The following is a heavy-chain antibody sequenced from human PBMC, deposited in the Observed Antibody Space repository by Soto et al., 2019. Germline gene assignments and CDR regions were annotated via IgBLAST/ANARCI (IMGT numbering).Heavy chain of an antibody. CDR1: GFSLNTSGMC. Sequence: SGPTLVNPTQTLTLTCTFSGFSLNTSGMCVSWIRQPPGKALEWLALINWDDDKYYSTSLKTRLTISKDTSKNQVLLTMTNMDPVDTATYFCARMRDYYDVSGYYYDYWGQGTLVTVSP. CDR3: ARMRDYYDVSGYYYDY. J-gene: IGHJ4*02. CDR2: INWDDDK. V-gene: IGHV2-70*01. D-gene: IGHD3-22*01.